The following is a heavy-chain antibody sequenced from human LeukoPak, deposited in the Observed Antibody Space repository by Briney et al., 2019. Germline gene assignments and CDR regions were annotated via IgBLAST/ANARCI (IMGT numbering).Heavy chain of an antibody. CDR1: GFTFSNYG. V-gene: IGHV3-30*02. CDR3: AKVLAVTSYGAKSIFDH. Sequence: GGSLRLSCAASGFTFSNYGMHWVRQAPGKGLEWVAFIWYDGSNKYYADSVKGRFTISRDNSKNTVCLQMNSLRAEDTAVYYCAKVLAVTSYGAKSIFDHWGQGTLVTVSS. J-gene: IGHJ4*02. CDR2: IWYDGSNK. D-gene: IGHD4-23*01.